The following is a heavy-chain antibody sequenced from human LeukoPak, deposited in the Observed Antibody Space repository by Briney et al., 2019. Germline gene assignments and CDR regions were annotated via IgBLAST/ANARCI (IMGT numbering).Heavy chain of an antibody. V-gene: IGHV4-38-2*01. CDR3: AVLGGY. Sequence: PSETLSLTCAVSGYSISSGYYWGWIRQPPGKGLEWIASVFHTGSTYYNPSLKSRVTMSVDTSKNQFSLNLNSVTAADTAVYYCAVLGGYWGQGTLVTVPS. D-gene: IGHD4/OR15-4a*01. CDR2: VFHTGST. CDR1: GYSISSGYY. J-gene: IGHJ4*02.